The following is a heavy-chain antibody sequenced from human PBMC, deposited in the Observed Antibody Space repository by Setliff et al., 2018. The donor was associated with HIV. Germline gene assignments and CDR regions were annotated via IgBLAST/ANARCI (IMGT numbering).Heavy chain of an antibody. V-gene: IGHV4-38-2*02. J-gene: IGHJ5*02. Sequence: SETLSLTCTVSGYSIRSGYYWGWIRQPPGKGLEWIGSIYHSGSTYYNPSLKSRVTISVDTSKNQFSLKLSSVTAADTAVYYCARDLVVRGKRFDPWGQGTLVTVSS. CDR3: ARDLVVRGKRFDP. CDR2: IYHSGST. CDR1: GYSIRSGYY. D-gene: IGHD3-10*01.